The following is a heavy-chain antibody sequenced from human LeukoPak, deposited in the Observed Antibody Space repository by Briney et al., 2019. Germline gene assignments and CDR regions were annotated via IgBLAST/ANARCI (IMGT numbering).Heavy chain of an antibody. Sequence: QPGGSLRLSYAPSGFTFSSYAMSLVRQAPGKGLEWVAVISGGGSGTYYADSVRGRLTISRDNSKNTVYLQMNSLRAEDTAIYYCAKAVGSSGYFSRDAFDIWGQGTMVTVSS. CDR3: AKAVGSSGYFSRDAFDI. CDR1: GFTFSSYA. J-gene: IGHJ3*02. D-gene: IGHD3-22*01. CDR2: ISGGGSGT. V-gene: IGHV3-23*01.